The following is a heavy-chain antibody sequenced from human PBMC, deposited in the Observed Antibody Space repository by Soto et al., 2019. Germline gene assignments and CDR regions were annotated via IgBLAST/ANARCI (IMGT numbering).Heavy chain of an antibody. CDR2: IIPLFGTT. V-gene: IGHV1-69*01. CDR1: GGTFSTYP. CDR3: ARGATHGSSWYFWFDP. D-gene: IGHD6-13*01. J-gene: IGHJ5*02. Sequence: QVQLVQSGAEVRMPGSSVKVSCKASGGTFSTYPINWVRQAPGQGLEWMGGIIPLFGTTNYAQKFKGRVTITADESTITADIELSSLRAEDAAVYYCARGATHGSSWYFWFDPWGQGTLVTVSS.